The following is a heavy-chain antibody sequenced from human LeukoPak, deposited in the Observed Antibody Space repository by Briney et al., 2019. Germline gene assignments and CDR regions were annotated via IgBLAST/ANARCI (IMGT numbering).Heavy chain of an antibody. V-gene: IGHV3-48*01. CDR3: TKDLGRYRNNDFDY. CDR1: GLSFSSFS. Sequence: PAGSRRLSRVPAGLSFSSFSTNWVRQAPGKGTEWVSYNNGSSSIIYYADSVEGRFTISRDDSKNTLYLQMNSLRAEDTAVYYCTKDLGRYRNNDFDYWGQGTLVTVSS. D-gene: IGHD1-26*01. CDR2: NNGSSSII. J-gene: IGHJ4*02.